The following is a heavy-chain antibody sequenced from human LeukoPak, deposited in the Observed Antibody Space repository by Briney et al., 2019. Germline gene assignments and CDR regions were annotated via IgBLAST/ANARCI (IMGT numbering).Heavy chain of an antibody. CDR3: ARDLGWSAGDSKIVVVPRGAFDI. D-gene: IGHD3-22*01. CDR2: IYTSGST. CDR1: GGSISSYY. V-gene: IGHV4-4*07. Sequence: PSETLSLTCTVSGGSISSYYWSWIRQPAGKGLEWIGRIYTSGSTNYNPSLKSRVTMSVDTSKNQFSLKLSSVTAADTAVYYCARDLGWSAGDSKIVVVPRGAFDIWGQGTMVTVSS. J-gene: IGHJ3*02.